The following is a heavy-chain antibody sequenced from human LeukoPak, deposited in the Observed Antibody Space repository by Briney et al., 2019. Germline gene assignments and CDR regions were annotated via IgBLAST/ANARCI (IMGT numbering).Heavy chain of an antibody. CDR3: ARVQVLGESLSSYRGMDV. Sequence: GGSLRLSCAASGFTFSSYWMNWVRQAPGKGLERVANVKQDGGEKSYVDSVKGQFTISRDNAKNSLYLQMNSLRAEDTAVYYCARVQVLGESLSSYRGMDVWGQGTTVTVSS. CDR2: VKQDGGEK. D-gene: IGHD3-16*01. J-gene: IGHJ6*02. CDR1: GFTFSSYW. V-gene: IGHV3-7*01.